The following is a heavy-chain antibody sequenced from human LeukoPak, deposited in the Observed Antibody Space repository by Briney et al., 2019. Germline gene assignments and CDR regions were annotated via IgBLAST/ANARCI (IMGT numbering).Heavy chain of an antibody. CDR1: GFTFSSYG. CDR3: AKFYYRYGGNSALSEDTRENLFDI. D-gene: IGHD4-23*01. J-gene: IGHJ3*02. V-gene: IGHV3-30*18. CDR2: ISYDAIKK. Sequence: GGSLRLSCAASGFTFSSYGIHWVRQAPGKGLEWVAVISYDAIKKFYADSVKGRFTISRDNSKNTLYLQMNSLRAEDTAVYYCAKFYYRYGGNSALSEDTRENLFDIWGQGTMVAVSS.